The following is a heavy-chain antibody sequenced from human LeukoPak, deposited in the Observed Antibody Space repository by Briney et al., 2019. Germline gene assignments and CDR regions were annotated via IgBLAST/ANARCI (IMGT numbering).Heavy chain of an antibody. CDR3: ARAAVAGWGYNWFDP. V-gene: IGHV3-73*01. D-gene: IGHD6-19*01. CDR2: IRSKADSYTT. Sequence: PGGSLRLSCAASGFTFSGSAMHWVRQASGKGLEWLGRIRSKADSYTTAYAASVKGKFIVSRDDSKNTAYLQMNSLKTEDTAVYYCARAAVAGWGYNWFDPWGQGTLVTVSS. CDR1: GFTFSGSA. J-gene: IGHJ5*02.